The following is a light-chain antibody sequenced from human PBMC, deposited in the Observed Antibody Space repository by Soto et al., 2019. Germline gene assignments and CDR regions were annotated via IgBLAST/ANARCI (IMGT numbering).Light chain of an antibody. Sequence: QSAVTQPRSVSGSPGRSVTMSCTGSSSDVGGYNYVSWYKQHPGKAPKVMIYDVNKRPSGVPDRFSGSKSGNTASLTISGLQADDEADYYCCSYAGSYTVIFGGGTKLTVL. V-gene: IGLV2-11*01. CDR1: SSDVGGYNY. CDR3: CSYAGSYTVI. CDR2: DVN. J-gene: IGLJ2*01.